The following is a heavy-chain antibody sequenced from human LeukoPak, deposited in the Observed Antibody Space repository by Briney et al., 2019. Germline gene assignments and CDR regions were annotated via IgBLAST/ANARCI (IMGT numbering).Heavy chain of an antibody. D-gene: IGHD3-3*01. CDR2: ISHDGDKK. Sequence: PGGSLRLSCSASGFPFSTYAMHWVRQAPGKGLEWVAVISHDGDKKYYADSMKGRFTISRDNSKNTIYLQMDSLRPEDTAVYYCARDFFGSATYLDYWGRGSLVTVSS. CDR3: ARDFFGSATYLDY. J-gene: IGHJ4*02. V-gene: IGHV3-30-3*01. CDR1: GFPFSTYA.